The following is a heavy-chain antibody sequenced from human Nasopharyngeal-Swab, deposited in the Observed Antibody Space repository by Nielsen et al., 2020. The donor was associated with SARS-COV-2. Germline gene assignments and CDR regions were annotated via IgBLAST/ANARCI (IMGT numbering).Heavy chain of an antibody. Sequence: GESLKISCAASGFTFSSYWMSWVRQAPGKGLEWVANIKQDGSEKYYADSVKGRFTISRDNAKNSLYLQMNSLRAEDTAVYYCARDSKVRVVGFDYWGQGTLVTVSS. J-gene: IGHJ4*02. CDR1: GFTFSSYW. D-gene: IGHD3-10*01. CDR3: ARDSKVRVVGFDY. V-gene: IGHV3-7*01. CDR2: IKQDGSEK.